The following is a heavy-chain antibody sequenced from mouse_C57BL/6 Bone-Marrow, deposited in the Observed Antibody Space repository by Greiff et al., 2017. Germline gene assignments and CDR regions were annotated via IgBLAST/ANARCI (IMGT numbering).Heavy chain of an antibody. CDR2: IRSKSSNYAT. V-gene: IGHV10-3*01. D-gene: IGHD1-2*01. CDR1: GFTFNTYA. Sequence: EVQLVESGGGLVQPKGSLKLSCAASGFTFNTYAMHWVRQAPGKGLEWVARIRSKSSNYATSYAESVRDRFTIDRDDSQSMLYLQMNSLKTEDIAMYYGVRGLRRFAYWGQGTLVTVSA. J-gene: IGHJ3*01. CDR3: VRGLRRFAY.